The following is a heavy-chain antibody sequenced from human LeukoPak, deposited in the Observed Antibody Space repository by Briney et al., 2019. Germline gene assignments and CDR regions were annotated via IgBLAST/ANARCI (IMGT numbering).Heavy chain of an antibody. J-gene: IGHJ6*02. CDR3: ARFMHYDFWSGYYTPYYYYGMDV. D-gene: IGHD3-3*01. CDR2: ISSSGSTV. V-gene: IGHV3-11*01. Sequence: GGSLRLSCAASGFTFSDYYMSWIRQAPGKGLEWVSYISSSGSTVYYADSVKGRFTISRDNAKNSLYLQMNSLRAEDTAVYYCARFMHYDFWSGYYTPYYYYGMDVWGQGTTVTVSS. CDR1: GFTFSDYY.